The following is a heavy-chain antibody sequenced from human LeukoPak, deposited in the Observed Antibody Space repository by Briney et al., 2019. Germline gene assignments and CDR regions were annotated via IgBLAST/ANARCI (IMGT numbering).Heavy chain of an antibody. CDR3: ASWAGGNEPVASFDY. Sequence: GASVTLSCTPSGYTFTGYYMHWMRQAPGQGLEWMGWINLNSGGTNYAQKFQGRVTMTRDTSISTAYMELSRLRYAGTAVYYCASWAGGNEPVASFDYWGQGTLVTVSS. J-gene: IGHJ4*02. CDR1: GYTFTGYY. CDR2: INLNSGGT. V-gene: IGHV1-2*02. D-gene: IGHD1-14*01.